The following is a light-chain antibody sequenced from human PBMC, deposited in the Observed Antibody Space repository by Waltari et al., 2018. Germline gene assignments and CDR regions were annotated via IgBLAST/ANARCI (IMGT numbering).Light chain of an antibody. J-gene: IGLJ2*01. CDR3: ATWDDSLNGHMV. Sequence: QSVVTQPPSMSGTPGQRVTISCSGSYSNIGSNTLKWYQQLPETAPKLLIYSSDRRPSGVPDRLSGSKSGTSASLGISGLQSEDEADYYCATWDDSLNGHMVFGGGTKVTVL. CDR2: SSD. CDR1: YSNIGSNT. V-gene: IGLV1-44*01.